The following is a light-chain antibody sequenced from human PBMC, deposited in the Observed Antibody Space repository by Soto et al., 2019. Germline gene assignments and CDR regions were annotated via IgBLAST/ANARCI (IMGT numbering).Light chain of an antibody. CDR3: QHYVTSLTT. Sequence: IVLTQSPGTLSSSPGERATLSCRASQSVSTSNLAWYQQRPGQAPRLLIYGASRRATGIPDRFSGSGSGTDFTLTISRLEPEDFAVYYCQHYVTSLTTFGQGTKVDIK. CDR1: QSVSTSN. CDR2: GAS. V-gene: IGKV3-20*01. J-gene: IGKJ1*01.